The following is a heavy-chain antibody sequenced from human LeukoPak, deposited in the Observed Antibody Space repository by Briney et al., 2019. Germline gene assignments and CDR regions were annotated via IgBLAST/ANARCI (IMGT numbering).Heavy chain of an antibody. CDR3: AQSEIDYRYRCDN. V-gene: IGHV3-48*01. CDR2: ISSISSAM. J-gene: IGHJ4*02. D-gene: IGHD5-12*01. Sequence: PGGSLRLSCAASGFTFSKYNMNWVRQAPGKGLEWVAYISSISSAMYYADSVKGRFTISRDNAKNSLYLRMNSLRADDTAVYYCAQSEIDYRYRCDNWGQGTLVTVSS. CDR1: GFTFSKYN.